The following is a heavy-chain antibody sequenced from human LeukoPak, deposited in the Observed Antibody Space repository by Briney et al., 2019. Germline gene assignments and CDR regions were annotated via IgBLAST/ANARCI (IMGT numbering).Heavy chain of an antibody. CDR1: GFTFGDYA. CDR2: IRSKAYGGTT. V-gene: IGHV3-49*04. D-gene: IGHD2-2*02. J-gene: IGHJ6*03. CDR3: TRGGCSSTSCYTLNYYYYMDV. Sequence: PGGSLRLSCTASGFTFGDYAMSWVRQAPGKGLEWVGFIRSKAYGGTTEYAASVKGRFTISRDDSKSIAYLQMNSLKTEDTAVYYCTRGGCSSTSCYTLNYYYYMDVWGKGTTVTVSS.